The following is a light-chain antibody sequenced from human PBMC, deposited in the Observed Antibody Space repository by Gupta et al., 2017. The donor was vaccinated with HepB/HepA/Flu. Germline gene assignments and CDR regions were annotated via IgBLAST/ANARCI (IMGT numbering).Light chain of an antibody. V-gene: IGKV1-9*01. J-gene: IGKJ5*01. CDR1: QGINSY. CDR3: QQFNSYPVT. Sequence: DIQLTQSPSFLSASVGDTVTITCRASQGINSYLAWYQQKPGTAPRLLIYAASTLQSGVPSRFSGSGSGAEFTLTISSLQSEDFATYYCQQFNSYPVTFGQGTQLEIK. CDR2: AAS.